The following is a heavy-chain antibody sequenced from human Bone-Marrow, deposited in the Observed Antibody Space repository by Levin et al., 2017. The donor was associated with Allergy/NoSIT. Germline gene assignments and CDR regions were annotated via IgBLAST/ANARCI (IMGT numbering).Heavy chain of an antibody. CDR2: IYHSGSA. CDR3: ARDKGGKYYFDY. V-gene: IGHV4-31*03. D-gene: IGHD1-1*01. Sequence: KASETLSLTCTVSGGSISTEGYFWGWIRQHPGKGLEWIGYIYHSGSAFHYNPSLKSRTTISVDTSKNQFSLKLSSVIAADSAVYYYARDKGGKYYFDYWGQGTLVTVSS. CDR1: GGSISTEGYF. J-gene: IGHJ4*02.